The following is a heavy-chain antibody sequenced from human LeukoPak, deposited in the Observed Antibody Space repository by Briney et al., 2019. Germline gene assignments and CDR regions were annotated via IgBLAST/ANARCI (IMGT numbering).Heavy chain of an antibody. CDR1: GFTFSSYA. Sequence: GGSLRLSCAASGFTFSSYAMNWVRQAPGKGLEWVALISYDGSNKNYADSVRGRFTISRDDSKNTLYLHMSSLRPEDTAIYYCYCRNDLPAWGQGTLVTISS. V-gene: IGHV3-30*14. CDR2: ISYDGSNK. J-gene: IGHJ5*02. CDR3: YCRNDLPA. D-gene: IGHD2-8*02.